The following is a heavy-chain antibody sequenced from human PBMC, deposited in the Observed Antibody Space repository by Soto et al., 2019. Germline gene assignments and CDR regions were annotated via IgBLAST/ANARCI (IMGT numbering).Heavy chain of an antibody. CDR3: ARDKYYDFWSGYFGY. V-gene: IGHV3-66*01. CDR2: FYSGGST. J-gene: IGHJ4*02. CDR1: GFTVSSNY. Sequence: EVQLVESGGGLVQPGGSLRLSCAASGFTVSSNYMSWVRQAPGKGLEWVSVFYSGGSTYYADSVKGRFTISRDNSKNTLYLQMNSLRAEDTAVYYCARDKYYDFWSGYFGYWGQGTLVTVSS. D-gene: IGHD3-3*01.